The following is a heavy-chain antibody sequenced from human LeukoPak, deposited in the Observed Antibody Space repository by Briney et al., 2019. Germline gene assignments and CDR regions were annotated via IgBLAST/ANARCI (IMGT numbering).Heavy chain of an antibody. CDR1: GYTFTSYG. CDR3: ARDPYGDYGGADY. CDR2: ISAYNGHT. V-gene: IGHV1-18*01. Sequence: GASVKVSCKASGYTFTSYGISWVRQAPGQGLEWMGWISAYNGHTNYAQKLQGRVTMTTDTSTSTAYVELRSLRSDDTALYYCARDPYGDYGGADYWGQGTLVTVSS. J-gene: IGHJ4*02. D-gene: IGHD4-17*01.